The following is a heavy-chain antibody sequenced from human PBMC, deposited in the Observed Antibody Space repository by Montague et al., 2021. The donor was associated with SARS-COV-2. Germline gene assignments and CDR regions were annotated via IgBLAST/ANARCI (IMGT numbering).Heavy chain of an antibody. D-gene: IGHD3-22*01. Sequence: SETLSLTCAVYGGSVSDYYWRWIRKPPGTGLEWIGEINHSGSTNYNPSLSSRVTTSVDTSKNQFSLKLTSVTAADTAVYYCACGPRITMIVVVITDIWFDPWGQGTLVTVSS. CDR2: INHSGST. CDR3: ACGPRITMIVVVITDIWFDP. J-gene: IGHJ5*02. CDR1: GGSVSDYY. V-gene: IGHV4-34*01.